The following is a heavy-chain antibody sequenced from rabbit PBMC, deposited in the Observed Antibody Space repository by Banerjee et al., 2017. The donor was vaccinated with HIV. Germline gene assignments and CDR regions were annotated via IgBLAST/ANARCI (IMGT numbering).Heavy chain of an antibody. CDR2: INTGDGST. J-gene: IGHJ4*01. D-gene: IGHD4-2*01. CDR3: ARQEYAGSPM. CDR1: GFSFSNKYV. V-gene: IGHV1S45*01. Sequence: QEQLVESGGGLVKPEGSLTLTCTASGFSFSNKYVMCWVRQAPGKGLEWIGCINTGDGSTYYASWAKGRFTISKTSSTTLTLRMTSLTAADTATYFCARQEYAGSPMWGPGTLVTVS.